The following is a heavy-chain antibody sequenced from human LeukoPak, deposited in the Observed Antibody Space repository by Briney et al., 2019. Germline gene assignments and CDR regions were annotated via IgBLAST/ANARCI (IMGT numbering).Heavy chain of an antibody. CDR1: RGSISSYY. CDR3: ARVRVSSSSHPWYFDY. J-gene: IGHJ4*02. D-gene: IGHD3-22*01. Sequence: SETLSLTCTVSRGSISSYYWGWIRQPPGQGLEWIGYIYYSGSTDYNPSLKSRVNISVDTSKNQFSLKLSSVTAADTAVYFCARVRVSSSSHPWYFDYWGQGTLVTVSS. V-gene: IGHV4-59*01. CDR2: IYYSGST.